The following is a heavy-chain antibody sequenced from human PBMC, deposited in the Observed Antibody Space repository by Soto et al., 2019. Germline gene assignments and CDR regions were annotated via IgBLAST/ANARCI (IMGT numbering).Heavy chain of an antibody. Sequence: QVQLVESGGGVVQPGRSLRLSCAASGFTFSSFGMHWVRQAPGKGLEWLALISYDGSIKYYADSVKGRFTISRYKSKNALYLQMNSLRAEDTAVYYCAKDLGWSSADLDYWGQGTLVTVSS. D-gene: IGHD6-19*01. V-gene: IGHV3-30*18. CDR1: GFTFSSFG. CDR3: AKDLGWSSADLDY. J-gene: IGHJ4*02. CDR2: ISYDGSIK.